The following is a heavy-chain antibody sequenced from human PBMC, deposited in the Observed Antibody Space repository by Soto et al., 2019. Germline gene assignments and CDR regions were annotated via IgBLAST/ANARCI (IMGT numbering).Heavy chain of an antibody. CDR2: SSSSSSTI. CDR1: GLTFSSYS. CDR3: ARHSPTYCFSTSCYEDEYYYYGMDV. J-gene: IGHJ6*02. V-gene: IGHV3-48*01. D-gene: IGHD2-2*01. Sequence: PGGSLRLSCAASGLTFSSYSMNWVRQAPGKGLEGVSYSSSSSSTIYYADSVKGRFTISRDNAKNSLYLQMSSLKASDTAMYYCARHSPTYCFSTSCYEDEYYYYGMDVWGQGTTVTVSS.